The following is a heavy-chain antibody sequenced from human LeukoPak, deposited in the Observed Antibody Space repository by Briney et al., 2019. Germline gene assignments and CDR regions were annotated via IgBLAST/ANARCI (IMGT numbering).Heavy chain of an antibody. J-gene: IGHJ4*02. Sequence: PGGSLRLSCAASGFTFSSYAMSWVRQAPGKGLEWVSAISGSGGSTYYADSVKGRFTISRDNSKSTLYLQMNSLRAEDTAVYYCAKVVRQWLVEGLYFDYWGQGTLVTVSS. CDR1: GFTFSSYA. CDR3: AKVVRQWLVEGLYFDY. V-gene: IGHV3-23*01. D-gene: IGHD6-19*01. CDR2: ISGSGGST.